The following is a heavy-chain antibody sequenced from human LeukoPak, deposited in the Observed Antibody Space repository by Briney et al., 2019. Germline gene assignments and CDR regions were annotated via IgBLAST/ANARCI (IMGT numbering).Heavy chain of an antibody. CDR1: GFTFDDYG. V-gene: IGHV3-20*04. CDR3: ARGTLWSKYYYYMDV. Sequence: SGGSLRLSCAASGFTFDDYGMSWVRQAPGKGLEWVSGINWNGGSTGYADSVKGRFTISRDNAKNSLYLQMNSLRAEDTALYYCARGTLWSKYYYYMDVWGKGTTVTISS. J-gene: IGHJ6*03. CDR2: INWNGGST. D-gene: IGHD3-10*01.